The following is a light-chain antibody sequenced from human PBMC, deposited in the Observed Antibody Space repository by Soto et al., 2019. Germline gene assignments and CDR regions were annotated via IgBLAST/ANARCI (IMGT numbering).Light chain of an antibody. CDR1: QSIRSW. V-gene: IGKV1-5*01. CDR2: AAS. CDR3: QQYYRYPLT. J-gene: IGKJ4*01. Sequence: GDRVTINCRASQSIRSWLAWYQQKPGQTPRLLIHAASSGERGVPARFSGSGSGTEFTLTISCLQSEDFATYYCQQYYRYPLTFGGGTKVDI.